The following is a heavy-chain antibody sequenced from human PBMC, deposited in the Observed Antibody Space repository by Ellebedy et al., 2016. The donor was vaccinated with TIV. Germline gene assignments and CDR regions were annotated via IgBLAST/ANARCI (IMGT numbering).Heavy chain of an antibody. CDR1: GFSLSTSGMC. CDR3: AHRRGYSSFARLFDY. D-gene: IGHD6-19*01. CDR2: IDWDDDK. V-gene: IGHV2-70*12. Sequence: SGPTLVKPTQTLTLTCTFSGFSLSTSGMCVSWIRQPPGKALEWLARIDWDDDKYYSTSLKTRLTISKDTSKNQVVLTMTNMDPVDTATYYCAHRRGYSSFARLFDYWGQGTLVTVSS. J-gene: IGHJ4*02.